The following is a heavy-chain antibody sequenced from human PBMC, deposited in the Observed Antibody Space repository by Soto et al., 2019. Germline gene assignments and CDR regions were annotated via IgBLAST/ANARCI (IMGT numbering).Heavy chain of an antibody. Sequence: EVQLVESGGGLVKPGGSLRLSCAVSGFTFSAYTMSWVRQPPGKGLKWVATISSISTYIKYAYSVKGRFTISRDNARNSLYLQMDSRRVEDTAVYYFARVHIAARDYWGQGTLVTVSS. CDR3: ARVHIAARDY. V-gene: IGHV3-21*06. D-gene: IGHD6-6*01. CDR1: GFTFSAYT. CDR2: ISSISTYI. J-gene: IGHJ4*02.